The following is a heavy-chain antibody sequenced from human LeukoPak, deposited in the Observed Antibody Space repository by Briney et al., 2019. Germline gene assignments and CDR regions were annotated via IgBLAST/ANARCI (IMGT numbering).Heavy chain of an antibody. D-gene: IGHD6-13*01. CDR2: IRYDGSNK. Sequence: GGSLRLSCAASAFTFSRYGMHWVRQAPGKGLEWVAFIRYDGSNKYYADSVKGRFTISRDNAKNSLYLQMNSLRAEDTAVYYCARVDRAAGLYWGQGTLVTVSS. V-gene: IGHV3-30*02. J-gene: IGHJ4*02. CDR1: AFTFSRYG. CDR3: ARVDRAAGLY.